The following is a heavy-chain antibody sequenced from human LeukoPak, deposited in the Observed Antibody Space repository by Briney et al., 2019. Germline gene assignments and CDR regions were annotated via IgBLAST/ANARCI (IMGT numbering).Heavy chain of an antibody. V-gene: IGHV5-51*01. CDR1: GYCFTSYW. D-gene: IGHD4-23*01. CDR3: ARQPPTYGGWFDP. CDR2: IYPGDSDT. J-gene: IGHJ5*02. Sequence: GESLKISCKGSGYCFTSYWIGWVRQMPGKGLEWMGIIYPGDSDTRYSPSFQGQVTISADKSISTAYLQWSSLKASDTAMYYCARQPPTYGGWFDPWGQGTLVTVSS.